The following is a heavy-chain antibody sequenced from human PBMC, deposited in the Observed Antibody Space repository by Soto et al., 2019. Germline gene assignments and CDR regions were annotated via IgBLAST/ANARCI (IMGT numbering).Heavy chain of an antibody. CDR2: IYYSGST. D-gene: IGHD2-15*01. Sequence: QLQLQESGPGLVKPSETLSLTCTVSGGSISSSSYYWGWIRQPPGKGLEWIGSIYYSGSTYYNPSLKSRVTISVDTSKNQFSLKLSAVTAADTAVYYCARRGDCSGGSCLPFDYWGQGTLVTVSS. CDR1: GGSISSSSYY. V-gene: IGHV4-39*01. J-gene: IGHJ4*02. CDR3: ARRGDCSGGSCLPFDY.